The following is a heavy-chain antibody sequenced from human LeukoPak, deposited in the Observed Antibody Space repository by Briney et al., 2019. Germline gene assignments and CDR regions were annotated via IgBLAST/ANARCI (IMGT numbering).Heavy chain of an antibody. CDR2: ISWNIGSI. D-gene: IGHD6-19*01. CDR3: AKGYSSGWYGSGDAFDI. V-gene: IGHV3-9*03. CDR1: GFTFDDYA. J-gene: IGHJ3*02. Sequence: PGRSLRLSCAASGFTFDDYAMHWVRQAPGKGLEWVSGISWNIGSIGYADSVKGRFTISRDNAKNSLYLQMNSLRAEDMALYYCAKGYSSGWYGSGDAFDIWGQGTMVTVSS.